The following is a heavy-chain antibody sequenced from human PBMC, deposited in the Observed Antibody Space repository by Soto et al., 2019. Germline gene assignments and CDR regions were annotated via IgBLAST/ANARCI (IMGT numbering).Heavy chain of an antibody. J-gene: IGHJ4*02. CDR1: GYSFTSYW. Sequence: PGESLKISCKGSGYSFTSYWIGWVRQMPGKGLEWMGIIYPGDSDTRYSPSFQGQVTISADKSISTAYLQWSSLKASDTAMYYCARQGRIQLWFDKNSGSYYDFDYWGQGTLVTVSS. D-gene: IGHD1-26*01. V-gene: IGHV5-51*01. CDR2: IYPGDSDT. CDR3: ARQGRIQLWFDKNSGSYYDFDY.